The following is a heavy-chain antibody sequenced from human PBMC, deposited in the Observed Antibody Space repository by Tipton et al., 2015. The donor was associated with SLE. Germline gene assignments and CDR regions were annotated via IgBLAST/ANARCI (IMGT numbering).Heavy chain of an antibody. CDR2: IRYDGSNK. Sequence: SLRLSCAASGFTFSSYGMHWVRQAPGKGLEWVAFIRYDGSNKYYADSVKGRFTISRDNSKNTLYLQMNSLRAEDTAVYYCANNALPAAILGLYYYYGMDVWGQGTTVTVSS. CDR3: ANNALPAAILGLYYYYGMDV. V-gene: IGHV3-30*02. D-gene: IGHD2-2*02. J-gene: IGHJ6*02. CDR1: GFTFSSYG.